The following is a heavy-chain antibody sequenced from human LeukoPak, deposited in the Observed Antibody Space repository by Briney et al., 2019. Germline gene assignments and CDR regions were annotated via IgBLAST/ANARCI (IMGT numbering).Heavy chain of an antibody. CDR3: AKDRVVGATSGVNWFDP. D-gene: IGHD1-26*01. J-gene: IGHJ5*02. CDR1: GFTFSRYA. Sequence: PGGSLRLSCAASGFTFSRYAMSWVRQAPGKGLEWVSANSGSGGGTYYADSVKGRFTISRDNSKNTLYLQMNSLRAEDTAVYYCAKDRVVGATSGVNWFDPWGQGTLVTVSS. V-gene: IGHV3-23*01. CDR2: NSGSGGGT.